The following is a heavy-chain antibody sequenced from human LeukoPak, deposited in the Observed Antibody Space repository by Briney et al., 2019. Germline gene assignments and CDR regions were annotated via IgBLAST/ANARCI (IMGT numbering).Heavy chain of an antibody. V-gene: IGHV1-2*06. D-gene: IGHD6-13*01. CDR3: ASCARAAADHDY. Sequence: GASXKVSCKASGYTFTGYYMHWVRQAPGQGLEWMGQINSITGGTNYAQKFQGRVTMTRNTSISTAYMELSRLRSDDTAVYYCASCARAAADHDYWGQGPLVTVSS. CDR2: INSITGGT. J-gene: IGHJ4*02. CDR1: GYTFTGYY.